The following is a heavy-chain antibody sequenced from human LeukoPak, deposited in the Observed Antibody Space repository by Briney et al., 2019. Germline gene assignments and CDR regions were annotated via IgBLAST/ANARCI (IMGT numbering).Heavy chain of an antibody. J-gene: IGHJ3*02. Sequence: GGSLRLSCAASGFTVSSNYMSWVRQALGKGLEWVSVIYSGGSTYYADSVKGRFTISRDNSKNTLYLQMNSLRAEDTAVYYCARDILSQGPDAFDIWGQGTMVTVSS. D-gene: IGHD2/OR15-2a*01. CDR3: ARDILSQGPDAFDI. CDR2: IYSGGST. V-gene: IGHV3-53*01. CDR1: GFTVSSNY.